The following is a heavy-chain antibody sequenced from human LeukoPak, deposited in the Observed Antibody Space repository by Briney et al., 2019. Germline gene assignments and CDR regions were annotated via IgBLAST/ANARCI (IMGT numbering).Heavy chain of an antibody. CDR3: ARDSPYTYGSPDF. CDR2: ISSTASTI. V-gene: IGHV3-11*04. CDR1: GFTFSDYY. Sequence: GGSLRLSRAASGFTFSDYYISWIRQAPGKGLEWVSYISSTASTIYYADSVKGRFTISRDNAKNSLYLQMNSLRAEDTAVYYCARDSPYTYGSPDFWGQGTLVTVSS. J-gene: IGHJ4*02. D-gene: IGHD5-18*01.